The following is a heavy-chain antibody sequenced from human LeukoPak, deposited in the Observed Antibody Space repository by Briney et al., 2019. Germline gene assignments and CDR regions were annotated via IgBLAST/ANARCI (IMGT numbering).Heavy chain of an antibody. CDR2: ISALTGNT. D-gene: IGHD2-15*01. CDR3: AREGSSYCSGDSCYGAAFDI. J-gene: IGHJ3*02. Sequence: ASVKVSCKASGFTFTNYGFSWVRQAPGQGLEWMGWISALTGNTEYAQNLQGRFIMTTDTSTTTAYMELSSLRSDDTAVYYCAREGSSYCSGDSCYGAAFDIWGQGTMVTVSS. CDR1: GFTFTNYG. V-gene: IGHV1-18*01.